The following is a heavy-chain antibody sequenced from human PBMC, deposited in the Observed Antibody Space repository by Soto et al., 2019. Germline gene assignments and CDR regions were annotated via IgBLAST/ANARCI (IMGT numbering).Heavy chain of an antibody. CDR1: GFTFSSYA. D-gene: IGHD3-3*01. V-gene: IGHV3-30-3*01. Sequence: GGSLRLSCAASGFTFSSYAMHWVRQAPGKGLEWVAVISYDGSNKYYADSAKGRFTISRDNSKNTLYLQMNSLRAEDTAVYYCARPAAAYYAFWSGYYNPFDYWGQGTLVTVSS. J-gene: IGHJ4*02. CDR2: ISYDGSNK. CDR3: ARPAAAYYAFWSGYYNPFDY.